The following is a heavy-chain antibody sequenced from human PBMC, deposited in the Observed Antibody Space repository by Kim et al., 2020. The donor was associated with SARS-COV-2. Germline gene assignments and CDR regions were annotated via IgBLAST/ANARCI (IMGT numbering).Heavy chain of an antibody. J-gene: IGHJ4*02. CDR2: ISWNSGSI. Sequence: GGSLRLSCAASGFTFDDYAMHWVRQAPGKGLEWVSGISWNSGSIGYADSVKGRFTISRDNAKNSLYLQMNSLRAEDTALYYCAKALRDYGDGPKPFDYWGQGTLVTVSS. CDR1: GFTFDDYA. D-gene: IGHD4-17*01. CDR3: AKALRDYGDGPKPFDY. V-gene: IGHV3-9*01.